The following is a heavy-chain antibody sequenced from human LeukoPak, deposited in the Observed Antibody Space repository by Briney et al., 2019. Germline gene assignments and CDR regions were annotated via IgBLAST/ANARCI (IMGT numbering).Heavy chain of an antibody. CDR3: ARDGGDYYDSSGYPFHH. D-gene: IGHD3-22*01. CDR1: GFTFSSNA. Sequence: GGSLRLSCAASGFTFSSNAMNWVRQAPGKGLEWVSSISTSSSYIYYADSVKGRFTISRDNAKKSLYLQMNSLRAGDTAVYYCARDGGDYYDSSGYPFHHWGQGTLVTVSS. J-gene: IGHJ1*01. CDR2: ISTSSSYI. V-gene: IGHV3-21*01.